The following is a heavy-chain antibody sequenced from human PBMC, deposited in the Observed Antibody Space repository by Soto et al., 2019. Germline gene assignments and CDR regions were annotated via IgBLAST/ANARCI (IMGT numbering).Heavy chain of an antibody. Sequence: GASVKPSCKVSGDTLTDLSMHCVRQAPGKGLEWMGGFDPEDGETIYAQKFQGRVTMTEDTSTDTAYMELSSLRSEDTAVYYCATPKVGGTGFDYWGQGTLVTVSS. V-gene: IGHV1-24*01. J-gene: IGHJ4*02. CDR1: GDTLTDLS. CDR2: FDPEDGET. D-gene: IGHD1-1*01. CDR3: ATPKVGGTGFDY.